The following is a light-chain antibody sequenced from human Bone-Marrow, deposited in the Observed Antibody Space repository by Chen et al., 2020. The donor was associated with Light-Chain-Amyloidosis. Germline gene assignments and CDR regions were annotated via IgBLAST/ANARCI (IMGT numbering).Light chain of an antibody. CDR2: DDS. CDR1: NIGSTS. J-gene: IGLJ3*02. Sequence: SYVLTPPSSGSGAPGQTATIACGGNNIGSTSVHWYQQTPGQAPLLVVYDDSDRPSGIPERLSGSNSGNTATLTISRVEAGDEADYYCQVWDRSSDRPVFGGGTKLTVL. CDR3: QVWDRSSDRPV. V-gene: IGLV3-21*02.